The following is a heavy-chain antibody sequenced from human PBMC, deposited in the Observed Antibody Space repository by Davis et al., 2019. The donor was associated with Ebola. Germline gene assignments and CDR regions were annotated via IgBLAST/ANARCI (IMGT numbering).Heavy chain of an antibody. CDR1: GFTFSSYW. D-gene: IGHD2-2*01. CDR3: ARDAQHSRDF. Sequence: GGSLRLSCAASGFTFSSYWMTWVRQAPGKGLEWVASIKTDGSEKWYVDSVKGRLTISRDNAENSLDLQMNSLRPEDTAVYYCARDAQHSRDFWGQGTLVTVSS. J-gene: IGHJ4*02. V-gene: IGHV3-7*01. CDR2: IKTDGSEK.